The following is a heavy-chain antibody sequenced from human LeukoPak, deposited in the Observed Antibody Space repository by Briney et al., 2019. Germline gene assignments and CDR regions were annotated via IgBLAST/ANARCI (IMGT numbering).Heavy chain of an antibody. Sequence: PWGSLRLSCAASGFAFSSYNMNWVRQAPGKGLEWVSSISTSSSYIYYEDSVKGRFTISRDNAKNSLFLQMNSLRAEDSGVYYCARGPYYYDTSGYYSGYWGQGTLVTVSS. CDR1: GFAFSSYN. J-gene: IGHJ4*02. CDR3: ARGPYYYDTSGYYSGY. V-gene: IGHV3-21*01. D-gene: IGHD3-22*01. CDR2: ISTSSSYI.